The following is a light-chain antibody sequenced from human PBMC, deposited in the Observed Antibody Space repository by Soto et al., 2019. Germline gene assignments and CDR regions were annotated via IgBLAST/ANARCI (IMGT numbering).Light chain of an antibody. V-gene: IGKV1-5*01. CDR3: LHHHNFPIT. CDR2: DAS. Sequence: DIQMTQSPSTLSASVGDRVTITCRASQSIGRFLAWYQHQPGKAPKLLIYDASVLQPGVSSRFSGSGSGTDFTLTISSLQPEDFATYYCLHHHNFPITFGQGTRLEI. CDR1: QSIGRF. J-gene: IGKJ5*01.